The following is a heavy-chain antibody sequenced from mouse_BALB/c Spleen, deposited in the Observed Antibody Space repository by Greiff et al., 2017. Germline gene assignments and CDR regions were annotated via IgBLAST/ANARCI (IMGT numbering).Heavy chain of an antibody. CDR3: ARGWSYYYAMDY. V-gene: IGHV5-17*02. CDR1: GFTFSSFG. J-gene: IGHJ4*01. D-gene: IGHD2-3*01. CDR2: ISSGSSTI. Sequence: EVKVVESGGGLVQPGGSRKLSCAASGFTFSSFGMHWVRQAPEKGLEWVAYISSGSSTIYYADTVKGRFTISRDNPKNTLFLQMTSLRSEDTAMYYCARGWSYYYAMDYWGQGTSVTVSS.